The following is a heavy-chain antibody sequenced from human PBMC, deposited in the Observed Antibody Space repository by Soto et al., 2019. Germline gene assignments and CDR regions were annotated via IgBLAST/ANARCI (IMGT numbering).Heavy chain of an antibody. V-gene: IGHV4-59*01. CDR3: AGTVWFGEIFWFDP. Sequence: PSETLSLTCTVSGGSISSYYWSWIRQPPGKGLEWIGYIYYSGSTNYNPSLKSRVTISVDTSKNQFSLKLSSVTAADTAVYYCAGTVWFGEIFWFDPWGQGTLVTVSS. J-gene: IGHJ5*02. CDR2: IYYSGST. CDR1: GGSISSYY. D-gene: IGHD3-10*01.